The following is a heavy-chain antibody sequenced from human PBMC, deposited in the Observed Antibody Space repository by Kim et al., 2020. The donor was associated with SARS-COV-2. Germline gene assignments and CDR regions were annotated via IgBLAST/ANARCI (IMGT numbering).Heavy chain of an antibody. CDR3: AKVSYDYIWGSYPLVANSAFDY. J-gene: IGHJ4*02. CDR2: ISGSGGST. CDR1: GFTFSSYA. V-gene: IGHV3-23*01. D-gene: IGHD3-16*02. Sequence: GGSLRLSCAASGFTFSSYAMSWVRQAPGKGLEWVSAISGSGGSTYYADSVKGRFTISRDNSKNTLYLQMNSLRAEDTAVYYCAKVSYDYIWGSYPLVANSAFDYWGPGTLVTASS.